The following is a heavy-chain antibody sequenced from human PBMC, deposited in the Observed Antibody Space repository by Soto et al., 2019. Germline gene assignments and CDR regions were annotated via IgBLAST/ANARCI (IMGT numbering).Heavy chain of an antibody. CDR2: IYYSGST. CDR3: ARALYCSGGSCYYGMDV. Sequence: SETLSLTCTVSGGSISSYYWSWIRQPPGKGLEWIGYIYYSGSTNYNPSLKSRVTISVDTSKNQFSLKLSSVTAADTAVYYCARALYCSGGSCYYGMDVWGQGTTVTVSS. D-gene: IGHD2-15*01. J-gene: IGHJ6*02. V-gene: IGHV4-59*01. CDR1: GGSISSYY.